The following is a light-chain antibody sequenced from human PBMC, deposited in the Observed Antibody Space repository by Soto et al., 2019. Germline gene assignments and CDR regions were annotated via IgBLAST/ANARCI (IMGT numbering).Light chain of an antibody. CDR3: MQGTPWPPT. CDR2: KVS. Sequence: DVVMTQSPLSLPVTLGQPASISCRSSQSLVYSDGNTFLNWFQQRPGQSPRRLIYKVSNRDSGVPDRFSGSGSGTVFTLKISRVEAEDVGVYYCMQGTPWPPTFGQGTKVEIK. CDR1: QSLVYSDGNTF. J-gene: IGKJ1*01. V-gene: IGKV2-30*01.